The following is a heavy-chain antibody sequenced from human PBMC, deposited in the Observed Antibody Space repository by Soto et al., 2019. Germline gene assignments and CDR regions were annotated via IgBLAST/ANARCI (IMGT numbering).Heavy chain of an antibody. D-gene: IGHD3-10*01. V-gene: IGHV4-59*01. CDR3: ARDITNLPASWFMSEYYGMDV. CDR1: GGSISSYY. Sequence: SETLSLTCTVSGGSISSYYWSWIRQPPGKGLEWIGYIYYSGSTNYNPSLKSRVTISVDTSKNQFSLKLSSVTAADTAVYYCARDITNLPASWFMSEYYGMDVWGQGTTVTVSS. CDR2: IYYSGST. J-gene: IGHJ6*02.